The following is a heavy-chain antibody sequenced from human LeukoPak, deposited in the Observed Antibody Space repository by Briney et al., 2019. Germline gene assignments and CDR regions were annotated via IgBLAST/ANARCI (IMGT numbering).Heavy chain of an antibody. V-gene: IGHV1-18*01. CDR3: ARGSLGWGSEPEYFDY. Sequence: ASVKVSCKASGYTFTSYGISWVRQAPGQGLEWMGWISAYNGNTNYAQKFQGRVTMTTDTSTSTVGMELRSLRSDDTAVYYCARGSLGWGSEPEYFDYWGQGTLVTVSS. J-gene: IGHJ4*01. CDR2: ISAYNGNT. CDR1: GYTFTSYG. D-gene: IGHD1-14*01.